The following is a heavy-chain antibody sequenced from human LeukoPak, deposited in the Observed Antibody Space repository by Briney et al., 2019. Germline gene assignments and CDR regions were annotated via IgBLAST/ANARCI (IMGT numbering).Heavy chain of an antibody. CDR2: ISYDGSNK. D-gene: IGHD2-15*01. J-gene: IGHJ4*02. CDR3: AREKRAKYSFDY. CDR1: GFTFSSYA. V-gene: IGHV3-30*04. Sequence: PGGSLRLSCAASGFTFSSYAMHWVRHAPGKGLEWVAVISYDGSNKYYADSVKGRFTISRDNSKNTLYLQMNSLRAEDTAVYYCAREKRAKYSFDYWGQGTLVTVSS.